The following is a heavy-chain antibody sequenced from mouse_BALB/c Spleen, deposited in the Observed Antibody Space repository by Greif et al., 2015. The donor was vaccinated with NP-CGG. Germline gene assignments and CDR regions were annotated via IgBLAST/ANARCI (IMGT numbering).Heavy chain of an antibody. Sequence: QVQLQQSGAELAKPGASVKMSCKASGYTFTSYWMHWVKQRPGQGLEWIGYINPSTGYTEYNQKFKDKATLTADKSSSTAYMQLSSLTSEDSAVYYCAKRAGFGSSYWYFDVWGAGTTVTVSS. CDR3: AKRAGFGSSYWYFDV. CDR1: GYTFTSYW. D-gene: IGHD1-1*01. J-gene: IGHJ1*01. CDR2: INPSTGYT. V-gene: IGHV1-7*01.